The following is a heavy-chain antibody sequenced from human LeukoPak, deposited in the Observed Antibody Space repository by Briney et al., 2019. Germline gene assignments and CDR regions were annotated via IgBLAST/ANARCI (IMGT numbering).Heavy chain of an antibody. Sequence: ASGKVSCKVSGYTLTELSMHWVRQAPGKGLEWMGGFDPEDGETIYAQKFQGRVTMTEDTSTDTAYMELSSMRSEDTAVYYCATDMVRGVIGAFDIWGQGTMVTVSS. D-gene: IGHD3-10*01. CDR2: FDPEDGET. J-gene: IGHJ3*02. CDR3: ATDMVRGVIGAFDI. V-gene: IGHV1-24*01. CDR1: GYTLTELS.